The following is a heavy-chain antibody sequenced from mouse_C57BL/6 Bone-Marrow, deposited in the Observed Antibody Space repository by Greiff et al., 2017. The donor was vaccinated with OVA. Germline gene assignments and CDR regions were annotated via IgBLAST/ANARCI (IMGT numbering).Heavy chain of an antibody. CDR3: TRSYSNYGDFDY. CDR2: LDPETGGT. D-gene: IGHD2-5*01. CDR1: GYTFTDYE. Sequence: QVQLQQSGAELVRPGASVTLSCKASGYTFTDYEMHWVKQTPVHGLEWIGALDPETGGTAYNQKFKGKAILTADKSSSTAYMELRRLTSEDSAVYYCTRSYSNYGDFDYWGQGTTLTVSS. V-gene: IGHV1-15*01. J-gene: IGHJ2*01.